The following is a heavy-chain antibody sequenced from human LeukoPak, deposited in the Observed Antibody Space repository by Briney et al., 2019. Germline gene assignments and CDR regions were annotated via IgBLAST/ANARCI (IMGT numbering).Heavy chain of an antibody. Sequence: ASVKVSCKASGYTFTIYAMHWVRQAPGQRLEWMGWNNAGNGNTKYSQEFQGRVTITRDTSASTAYMELSSLRSEDMAVYHCAREGAYDSSGYYYPDAFDIWGQGTMVTVSS. D-gene: IGHD3-22*01. CDR3: AREGAYDSSGYYYPDAFDI. CDR2: NNAGNGNT. V-gene: IGHV1-3*02. J-gene: IGHJ3*02. CDR1: GYTFTIYA.